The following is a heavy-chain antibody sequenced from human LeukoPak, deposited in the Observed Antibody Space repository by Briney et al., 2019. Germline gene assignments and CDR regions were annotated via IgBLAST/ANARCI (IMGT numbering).Heavy chain of an antibody. J-gene: IGHJ4*02. V-gene: IGHV3-23*01. D-gene: IGHD3-22*01. CDR1: GFTFSSYG. CDR3: ARDVSVVVLSSTPTQIDY. Sequence: GGSLRLSCAASGFTFSSYGMNWVRQAPGKGLEWISGISPSGGGTYYADSVKGRFTISRDNSKNTLYLQMNNLRAEDTAVYYCARDVSVVVLSSTPTQIDYWGQGTLVTVSS. CDR2: ISPSGGGT.